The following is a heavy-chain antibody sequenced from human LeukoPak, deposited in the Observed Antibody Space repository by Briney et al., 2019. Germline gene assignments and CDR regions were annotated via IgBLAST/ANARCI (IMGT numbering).Heavy chain of an antibody. CDR3: ARARIAAPLFDP. CDR2: IVVGSGNT. D-gene: IGHD6-6*01. Sequence: SVKVSCKASGFTFTSSAVQWVRQARGQRLEWIGWIVVGSGNTNYAQKFQERVTITRDMSTSTAYMELSSLRSEDTAVYYCARARIAAPLFDPWGQGTLVTVSS. J-gene: IGHJ5*02. CDR1: GFTFTSSA. V-gene: IGHV1-58*01.